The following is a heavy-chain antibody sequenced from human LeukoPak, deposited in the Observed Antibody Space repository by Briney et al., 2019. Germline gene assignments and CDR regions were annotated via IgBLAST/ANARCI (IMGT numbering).Heavy chain of an antibody. V-gene: IGHV3-74*01. D-gene: IGHD1-14*01. CDR1: GFTFSSHW. CDR2: INNDGSTT. Sequence: PGGSPRLSCAASGFTFSSHWMHWVRQAPGKGLVWVSRINNDGSTTNYADSVKGRFTISRDNAKNTLYLQMNSLRADDTAVYYCARGDATRINFFDNWGQGTLVTVSS. J-gene: IGHJ4*02. CDR3: ARGDATRINFFDN.